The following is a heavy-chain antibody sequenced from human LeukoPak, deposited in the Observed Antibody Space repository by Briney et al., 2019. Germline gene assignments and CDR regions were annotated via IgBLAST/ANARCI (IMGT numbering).Heavy chain of an antibody. J-gene: IGHJ4*02. Sequence: GASVTVSCKVSGKTLSELSIHWLRQPPGKGLEWLGGSNPEDGERIYAQMFQGRVTMTEDTSIDTAYMELSSLRSEDTAVYYCVTGFTTMAVDYFDYWGQGTLVTVSP. CDR3: VTGFTTMAVDYFDY. V-gene: IGHV1-24*01. CDR1: GKTLSELS. CDR2: SNPEDGER. D-gene: IGHD5-18*01.